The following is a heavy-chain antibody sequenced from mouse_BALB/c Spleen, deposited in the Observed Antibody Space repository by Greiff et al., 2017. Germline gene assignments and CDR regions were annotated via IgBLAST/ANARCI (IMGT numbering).Heavy chain of an antibody. CDR2: ISSGGGST. D-gene: IGHD1-1*01. CDR1: GFAFSSYD. Sequence: EVMLVESGGGLVKPGGSLKLSCAASGFAFSSYDMSWVRQTPEKRLEWVAYISSGGGSTYYPDTVKGLFTISRDNAKNTLYLQMSSLKSEDTAMYYSARHYYGSRGNAMDYWGQGTSVTVSS. V-gene: IGHV5-12-1*01. CDR3: ARHYYGSRGNAMDY. J-gene: IGHJ4*01.